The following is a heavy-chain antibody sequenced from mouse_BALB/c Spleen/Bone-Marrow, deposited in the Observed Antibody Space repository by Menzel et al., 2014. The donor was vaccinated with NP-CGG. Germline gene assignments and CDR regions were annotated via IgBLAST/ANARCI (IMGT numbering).Heavy chain of an antibody. CDR2: SRNKAKYYTT. V-gene: IGHV7-1*02. D-gene: IGHD2-10*02. J-gene: IGHJ3*01. CDR3: ARDVGYGNYFVY. CDR1: GFTFSDFY. Sequence: EVMLVESGGGLVQPGDSLRLSCATSGFTFSDFYMEWVRQPPGKRLEWIAASRNKAKYYTTEYSASVKGRFIVSRDTSQSXLXLQMNALRAEDTAIYYCARDVGYGNYFVYWGQGTLVTVSA.